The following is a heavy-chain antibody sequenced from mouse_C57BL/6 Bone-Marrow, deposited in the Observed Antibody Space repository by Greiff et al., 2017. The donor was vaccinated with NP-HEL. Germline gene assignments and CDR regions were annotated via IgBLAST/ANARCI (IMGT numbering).Heavy chain of an antibody. CDR3: TTGGSSPYAMYY. J-gene: IGHJ4*01. CDR2: IDPENGDT. D-gene: IGHD1-1*01. CDR1: GFNIKDDY. V-gene: IGHV14-4*01. Sequence: EVKLVESGAELVRPGASVKLSCTVSGFNIKDDYMHWVKQRPEQGLEWIGWIDPENGDTEYDSKFQGKATITADTSSNTAYLQLSSLTSEYTAVYYCTTGGSSPYAMYYWGQGTSVTVSS.